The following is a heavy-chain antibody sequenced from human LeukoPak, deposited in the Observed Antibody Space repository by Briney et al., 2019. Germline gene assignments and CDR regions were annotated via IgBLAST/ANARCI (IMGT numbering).Heavy chain of an antibody. D-gene: IGHD6-13*01. CDR2: ISYDGSNK. CDR3: ARDGLGLLVLDY. V-gene: IGHV3-30-3*01. CDR1: GFTFSSYA. Sequence: GGSLRLSCAASGFTFSSYAVHWVRQAPGKGLEWVAVISYDGSNKYYADSVKGRFTISRDNSKNTLYLQMNSLRAEDTAVYYCARDGLGLLVLDYWGQGALVTVSS. J-gene: IGHJ4*02.